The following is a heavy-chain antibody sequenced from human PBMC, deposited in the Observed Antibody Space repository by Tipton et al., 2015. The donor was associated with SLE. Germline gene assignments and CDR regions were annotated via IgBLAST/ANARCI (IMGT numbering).Heavy chain of an antibody. V-gene: IGHV4-61*05. Sequence: TLSLTCSVSGGAISSSGYYWDWIRQPPGKGLEWIGYIYYSGTTNYNPSLKSRVTISVDTSKNQFSLKLSSVTAADTAAYYCAREFDYYDSSYSRGAIDIWGQGTLVTVSS. CDR3: AREFDYYDSSYSRGAIDI. CDR2: IYYSGTT. D-gene: IGHD3-22*01. J-gene: IGHJ3*02. CDR1: GGAISSSGYY.